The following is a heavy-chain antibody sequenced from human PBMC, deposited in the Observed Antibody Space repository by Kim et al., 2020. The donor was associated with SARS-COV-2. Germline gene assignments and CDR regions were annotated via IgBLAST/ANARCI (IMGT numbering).Heavy chain of an antibody. J-gene: IGHJ3*02. CDR1: GGTFRSYD. V-gene: IGHV1-69*13. Sequence: SVKVSCKASGGTFRSYDISWVRQAPGQGLEWMGGIIPIFGTANYAQKFQGRVTITADESTSTAYMELSSLRSEDTAVYYCARENSSSWSGDAYDNWGQGTMVTVSS. CDR3: ARENSSSWSGDAYDN. CDR2: IIPIFGTA. D-gene: IGHD6-13*01.